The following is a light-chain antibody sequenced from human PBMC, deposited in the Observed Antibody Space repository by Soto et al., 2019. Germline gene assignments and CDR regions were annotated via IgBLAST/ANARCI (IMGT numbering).Light chain of an antibody. CDR3: QSYDSGLTTDV. Sequence: QSLLTQPPSVYEAPGQRLNLSWPATSSDIGAGYDVHLYQQLPGAAPNLLSWSNAIRHSGVPDRFSASKSGTSASLAITGLRAEDEADYCCQSYDSGLTTDVFGTGTKLTVL. CDR2: SNA. J-gene: IGLJ1*01. V-gene: IGLV1-40*01. CDR1: SSDIGAGYD.